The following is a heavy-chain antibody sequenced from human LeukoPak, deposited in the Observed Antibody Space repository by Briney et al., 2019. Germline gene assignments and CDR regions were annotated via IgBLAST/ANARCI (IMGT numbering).Heavy chain of an antibody. CDR3: ARGGYYGSGRPYYYMDV. CDR1: GGSFSGYY. D-gene: IGHD3-10*01. J-gene: IGHJ6*03. CDR2: INHSGST. V-gene: IGHV4-34*01. Sequence: SETLSLTCAVYGGSFSGYYWSWIRQPPGKGLEWIGEINHSGSTNCNPSLKSRVTISVDTSKNQFSLKLSSVTAADTAVYYCARGGYYGSGRPYYYMDVWGKGTTVTISS.